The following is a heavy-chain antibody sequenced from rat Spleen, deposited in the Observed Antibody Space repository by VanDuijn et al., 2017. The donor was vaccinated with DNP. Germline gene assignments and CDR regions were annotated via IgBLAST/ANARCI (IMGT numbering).Heavy chain of an antibody. D-gene: IGHD1-12*01. Sequence: EVQLVESGGGLVQPGRSLKLSCETSGFTFSDYDMAWVRQAPTKGLEWVASISTSGGSAYYRDSVKGRFTISRDNAQSTLYLQMDSLRSEDTATYYCARHRTIMPYYYAMDAWGQGASVTVSS. CDR1: GFTFSDYD. V-gene: IGHV5-25*01. CDR2: ISTSGGSA. J-gene: IGHJ4*01. CDR3: ARHRTIMPYYYAMDA.